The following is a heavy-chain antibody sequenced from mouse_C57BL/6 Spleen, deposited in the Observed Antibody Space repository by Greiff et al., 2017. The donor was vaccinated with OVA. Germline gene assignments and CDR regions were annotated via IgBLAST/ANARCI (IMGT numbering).Heavy chain of an antibody. CDR3: ARSYYYGSSGAWFAY. V-gene: IGHV14-3*01. D-gene: IGHD1-1*01. J-gene: IGHJ3*01. CDR2: IDPANGNT. CDR1: GFNIKNTY. Sequence: VQLQQSVAELVRPGASVKLSCTASGFNIKNTYMHWVKQRPEQGLEWIGRIDPANGNTKYAPKFQGKATITADTSSNTAYLQLSSLTSEDTAIYYCARSYYYGSSGAWFAYWGQGTLVTVSA.